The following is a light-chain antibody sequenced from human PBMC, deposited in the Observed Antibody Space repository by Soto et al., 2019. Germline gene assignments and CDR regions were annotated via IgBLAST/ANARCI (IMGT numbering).Light chain of an antibody. Sequence: VVMTQSPGALSISPGERATLSCRASQSVSSDFLTWYHQKPGQAPRLLIYGVSRRATGIPERFSGSGSGTDFTLTISSLEPEDFAVYYCQHYGTTLPFGAGTKVDIX. CDR2: GVS. CDR3: QHYGTTLP. J-gene: IGKJ4*01. V-gene: IGKV3-20*01. CDR1: QSVSSDF.